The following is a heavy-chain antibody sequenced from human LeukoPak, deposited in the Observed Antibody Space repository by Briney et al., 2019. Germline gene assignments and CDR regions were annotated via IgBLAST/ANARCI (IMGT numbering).Heavy chain of an antibody. V-gene: IGHV3-30*01. D-gene: IGHD5-12*01. CDR2: ISYDGSNK. J-gene: IGHJ6*03. CDR3: ARVAEQLRHYYYMDV. CDR1: GFTFSSYA. Sequence: GGSLRLSCAASGFTFSSYAMHWVRQAPGKGLEWVAVISYDGSNKYYADSVKGRFTISRDNSKNTLYLQMNSLRAEDTAVYYCARVAEQLRHYYYMDVWGKGTTVTVSS.